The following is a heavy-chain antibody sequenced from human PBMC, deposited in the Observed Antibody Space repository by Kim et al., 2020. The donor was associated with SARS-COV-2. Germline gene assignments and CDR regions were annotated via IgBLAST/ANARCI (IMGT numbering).Heavy chain of an antibody. V-gene: IGHV3-30*01. Sequence: KGRFTSSRDNSKNTLYLQMNSLRAEDTAVYYCARGLVGQRYYYYYYGMDVWGQGTTVTVSS. CDR3: ARGLVGQRYYYYYYGMDV. D-gene: IGHD1-26*01. J-gene: IGHJ6*02.